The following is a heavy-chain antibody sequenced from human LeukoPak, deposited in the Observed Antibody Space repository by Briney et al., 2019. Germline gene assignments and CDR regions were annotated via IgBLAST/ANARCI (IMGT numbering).Heavy chain of an antibody. J-gene: IGHJ3*02. Sequence: GGSLRLSCAASGFTFSSYSMNWVRQAPGKGLEWVSAISGSGGSTYYADSVKGRFTISRDNSKNTLYLQMNSLRAEDTAVYYCAKDDNVDSSGDAFDIWGQGTMVTVSS. CDR2: ISGSGGST. V-gene: IGHV3-23*01. D-gene: IGHD3-22*01. CDR1: GFTFSSYS. CDR3: AKDDNVDSSGDAFDI.